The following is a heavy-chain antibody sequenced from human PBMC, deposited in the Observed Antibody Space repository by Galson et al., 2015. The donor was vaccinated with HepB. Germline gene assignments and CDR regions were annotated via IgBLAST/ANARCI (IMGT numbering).Heavy chain of an antibody. V-gene: IGHV3-30*03. CDR3: AREDNWNYWVY. D-gene: IGHD1-7*01. CDR2: ISYDGSDK. CDR1: GFTFANYG. J-gene: IGHJ4*02. Sequence: SLRLSCAASGFTFANYGLHWVRQAPGRGLEWVAIISYDGSDKKYADSVKGRFTVSRDNSKNTLYLQLHSVRTGDTAVYYCAREDNWNYWVYWGQGTLVTVSP.